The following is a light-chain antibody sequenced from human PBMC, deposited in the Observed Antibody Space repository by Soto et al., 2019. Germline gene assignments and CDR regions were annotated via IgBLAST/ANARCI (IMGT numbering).Light chain of an antibody. CDR3: QQYKSYSWT. J-gene: IGKJ1*01. CDR1: QSISSW. Sequence: DIQMTQSPSTLSASVGDRVTITCRASQSISSWLAWYQQKPGKAPKLLIYTASSLESGDPSRFSGSGSGTELTGTISSLQPDDFATYYCQQYKSYSWTFGQGTKVEIK. CDR2: TAS. V-gene: IGKV1-5*03.